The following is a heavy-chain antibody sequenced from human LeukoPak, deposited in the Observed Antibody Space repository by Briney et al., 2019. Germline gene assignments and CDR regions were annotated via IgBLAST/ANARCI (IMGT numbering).Heavy chain of an antibody. CDR1: GGSISSYY. J-gene: IGHJ6*03. V-gene: IGHV4-4*07. Sequence: PSETLSLTCTVSGGSISSYYWSWIRQPAGKGLEWIGRIYTSGSTNYNPSLKSRVTMSVDTSKNQFSLKLSSVTAADTAVYYCARDDGRIAPHRGLYYYYYMDVWGKGTTVTVSS. CDR3: ARDDGRIAPHRGLYYYYYMDV. CDR2: IYTSGST. D-gene: IGHD6-13*01.